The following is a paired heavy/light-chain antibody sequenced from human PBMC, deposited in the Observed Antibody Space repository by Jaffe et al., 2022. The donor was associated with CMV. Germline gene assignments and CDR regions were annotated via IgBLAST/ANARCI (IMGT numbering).Heavy chain of an antibody. J-gene: IGHJ3*01. CDR1: GYILSASH. CDR3: ARDRGMGSTAYAFDV. V-gene: IGHV1-2*02. D-gene: IGHD1-26*01. Sequence: QLVQSGAEVKKPGASVKISCKASGYILSASHIHWVRQTPGKGLEWMGWMNPKSGVTYYPETFQGRVAMTRDASTNTAFLDLTSLTPDDTAIYTCARDRGMGSTAYAFDVWGQGTSVTVSS. CDR2: MNPKSGVT.
Light chain of an antibody. J-gene: IGKJ4*01. CDR3: QQYYTTPLT. CDR2: WAS. Sequence: DIVMTQSPDSLAVSLGERATINCKSSQSVLFRSTSKNNLAWYQQKPGQAPKLLFYWASTRESGVPGRFSASGSGTDFTLTISSLQAEDVAVYFCQQYYTTPLTFGAGTKVDIK. V-gene: IGKV4-1*01. CDR1: QSVLFRSTSKNN.